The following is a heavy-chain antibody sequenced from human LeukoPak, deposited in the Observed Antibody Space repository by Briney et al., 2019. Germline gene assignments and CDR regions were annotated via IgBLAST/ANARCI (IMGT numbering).Heavy chain of an antibody. Sequence: QPGGSLRLSCAASGFTFSSYAMHWVRQAPGKGLEYVSAISSNGGSTYYANSVKGRFTISRDNSKNTLYLQMGSLRAEDMAVYYCARGGERDGYNLNPSELFDCWGQGTLVTVSS. V-gene: IGHV3-64*01. D-gene: IGHD5-24*01. CDR2: ISSNGGST. J-gene: IGHJ4*02. CDR1: GFTFSSYA. CDR3: ARGGERDGYNLNPSELFDC.